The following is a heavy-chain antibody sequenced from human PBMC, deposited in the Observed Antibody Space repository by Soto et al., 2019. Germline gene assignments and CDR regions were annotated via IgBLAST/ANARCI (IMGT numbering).Heavy chain of an antibody. CDR1: GGSIRSYY. Sequence: PSETLSLTCTVSGGSIRSYYWSWIRQPPGKGLEWIGYIYYSGSTNYNPSLKSRVTISVDTSKNQFSLKLRSVTAADTAVYYCARRYSDASDYWGQGTLVTVS. V-gene: IGHV4-59*08. J-gene: IGHJ4*02. D-gene: IGHD5-18*01. CDR2: IYYSGST. CDR3: ARRYSDASDY.